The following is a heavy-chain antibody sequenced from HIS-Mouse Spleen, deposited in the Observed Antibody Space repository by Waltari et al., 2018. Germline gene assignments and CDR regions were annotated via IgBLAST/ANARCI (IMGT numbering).Heavy chain of an antibody. CDR2: IYYSGST. Sequence: QLQLQESGPGLVKPSETLSLTCPVPGGTIRSSSYYWGWIRQPPGKGLEWIVSIYYSGSTYYNPSLKSRVTISVDTSKNQFSLKLSSVTAADTAVYYCAREIPYSSSWYDWYFDLWGRGTLVTVSS. J-gene: IGHJ2*01. CDR3: AREIPYSSSWYDWYFDL. V-gene: IGHV4-39*07. D-gene: IGHD6-13*01. CDR1: GGTIRSSSYY.